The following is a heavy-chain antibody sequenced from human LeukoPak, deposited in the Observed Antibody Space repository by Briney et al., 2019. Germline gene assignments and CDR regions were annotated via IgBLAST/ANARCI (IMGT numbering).Heavy chain of an antibody. CDR2: INHSGST. CDR1: GGSFSGFH. CDR3: TRARRVGPTEMI. J-gene: IGHJ4*02. Sequence: SETLSLTCAVYGGSFSGFHWSWIRQPPGKGLEWIGEINHSGSTNYNPSLKSRVTISVDMSKNQFSLKLSSVTAADTAVCYCTRARRVGPTEMIWGQGTLLTVSS. D-gene: IGHD1-26*01. V-gene: IGHV4-34*01.